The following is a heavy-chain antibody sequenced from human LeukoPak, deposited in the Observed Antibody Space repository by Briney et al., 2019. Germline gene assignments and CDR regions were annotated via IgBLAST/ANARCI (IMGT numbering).Heavy chain of an antibody. CDR3: AKDRLPYYDSSGYPLDY. V-gene: IGHV3-23*01. CDR1: GFTFSSYA. J-gene: IGHJ4*02. Sequence: PGGSLRHSCAASGFTFSSYAMSWVRQAPGKGLEWVSAISGSGGSTYYADSVKGRFTISRDNSKNTLYLQINSLRAEDTAVYYCAKDRLPYYDSSGYPLDYWGQGTLVTVSS. CDR2: ISGSGGST. D-gene: IGHD3-22*01.